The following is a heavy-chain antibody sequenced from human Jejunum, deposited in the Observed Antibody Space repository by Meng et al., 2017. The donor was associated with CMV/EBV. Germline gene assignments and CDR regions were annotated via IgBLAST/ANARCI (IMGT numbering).Heavy chain of an antibody. Sequence: CVTSRFTFVIYGMHWVRQAPGKGLEWVAFIRYDGSHQDYADSVKGRFTISRDNSKSTVYLEMNSLRVEDTAVYFCAKVGSGWWGIDIWGQGTLVTV. D-gene: IGHD6-13*01. CDR2: IRYDGSHQ. J-gene: IGHJ4*02. CDR1: RFTFVIYG. CDR3: AKVGSGWWGIDI. V-gene: IGHV3-30*02.